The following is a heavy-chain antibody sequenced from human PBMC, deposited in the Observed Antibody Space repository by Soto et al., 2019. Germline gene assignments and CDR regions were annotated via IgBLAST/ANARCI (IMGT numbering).Heavy chain of an antibody. Sequence: QVQLVQSGAEVKKPGSSVKVSCKASGGTFGKYAVSWVRQAPGQGLEWMGGIIPIFDSPNYAQRFQGRLTITADESTSTAYLELSSLTSEDTAVYYCARAFDYADPRAAFDIWGQGTTVTVSS. CDR2: IIPIFDSP. CDR3: ARAFDYADPRAAFDI. CDR1: GGTFGKYA. J-gene: IGHJ3*02. D-gene: IGHD4-17*01. V-gene: IGHV1-69*01.